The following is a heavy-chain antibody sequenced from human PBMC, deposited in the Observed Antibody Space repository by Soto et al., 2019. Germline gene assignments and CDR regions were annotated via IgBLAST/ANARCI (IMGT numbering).Heavy chain of an antibody. J-gene: IGHJ4*02. V-gene: IGHV3-33*01. D-gene: IGHD2-15*01. Sequence: QVQLVESGGGVDQPGRSLRLSCAASGFTFSSYGMHWVRQAPGKGLEWVAAIWYDGTTTYYADSVKGRFTISRDNSKDTLYLQMNSLRAGDTAVYYCAREPLTVVLKYYFDYWGQGTLVTVSS. CDR1: GFTFSSYG. CDR2: IWYDGTTT. CDR3: AREPLTVVLKYYFDY.